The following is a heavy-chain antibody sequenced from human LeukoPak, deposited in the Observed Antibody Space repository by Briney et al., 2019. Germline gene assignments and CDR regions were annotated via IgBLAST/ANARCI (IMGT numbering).Heavy chain of an antibody. Sequence: ASVKVSCKASGYTFTSYYMHWVRQAPGQGLEWMGIINPSGGSTSYPQKFQGRVTMTRDMSTSTVYMELSSLRSEDTAVYYCAREVEGPDAFDIWGQGTMVTVSS. CDR3: AREVEGPDAFDI. J-gene: IGHJ3*02. CDR1: GYTFTSYY. CDR2: INPSGGST. D-gene: IGHD1-26*01. V-gene: IGHV1-46*01.